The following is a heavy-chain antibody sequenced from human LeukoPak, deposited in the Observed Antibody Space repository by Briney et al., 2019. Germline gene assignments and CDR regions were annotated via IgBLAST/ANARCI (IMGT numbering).Heavy chain of an antibody. CDR2: LSYVGSDK. CDR3: ARPYYDSSGYRFDY. V-gene: IGHV3-30-3*01. J-gene: IGHJ4*02. CDR1: GFTFSNYA. Sequence: GGSLRLSCAASGFTFSNYAMHWVRQAPGKGLEWVAVLSYVGSDKYYADSVKGRFTISRDNSKNTLYLQMNSLRAEDTAVYYCARPYYDSSGYRFDYWGQGTLVTVSS. D-gene: IGHD3-22*01.